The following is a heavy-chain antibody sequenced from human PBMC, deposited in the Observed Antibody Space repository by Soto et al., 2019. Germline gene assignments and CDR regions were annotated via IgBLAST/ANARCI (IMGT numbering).Heavy chain of an antibody. J-gene: IGHJ4*02. V-gene: IGHV4-59*01. CDR2: IYYRGNT. CDR3: ARVAGDYVVYGSSPRVHDY. CDR1: GGSISDYY. Sequence: PSETLSLTCAVYGGSISDYYWSWIRQPPGKGLELIGYIYYRGNTNYNPSLKSRVTISVDTSKKQFSLKLSSVTAADTAVYFCARVAGDYVVYGSSPRVHDYWAQGTLVTVSS. D-gene: IGHD3-22*01.